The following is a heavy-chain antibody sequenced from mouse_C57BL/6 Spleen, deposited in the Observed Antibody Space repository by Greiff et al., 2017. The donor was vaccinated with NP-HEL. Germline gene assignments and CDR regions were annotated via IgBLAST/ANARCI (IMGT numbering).Heavy chain of an antibody. CDR2: INPGSGGT. CDR1: GYAFTNYL. D-gene: IGHD1-1*01. V-gene: IGHV1-54*01. J-gene: IGHJ4*01. CDR3: ARGIITTVVVDAMDY. Sequence: VQLVESGAELVRPGTSVKVSCKASGYAFTNYLIEWVKQRPGQGLEWIGVINPGSGGTNYNEKFKGKATLTADKSSSTAYMQLSSLTSEDSAVYFCARGIITTVVVDAMDYWGQGTSVTVSS.